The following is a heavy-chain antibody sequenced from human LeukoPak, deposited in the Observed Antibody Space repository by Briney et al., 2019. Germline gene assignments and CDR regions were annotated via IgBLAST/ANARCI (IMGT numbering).Heavy chain of an antibody. J-gene: IGHJ4*02. Sequence: ASVKVSCKASGYTFTGYYMHWVRQAPGQGLEWMGWINPSSGVTKFSQELQDRVTLTRDTSLSTAYMELNSLTFDDTAIYYCAREDTYGEYRPFDFWGQGAPVTVSS. CDR2: INPSSGVT. V-gene: IGHV1-2*02. CDR3: AREDTYGEYRPFDF. CDR1: GYTFTGYY. D-gene: IGHD5-18*01.